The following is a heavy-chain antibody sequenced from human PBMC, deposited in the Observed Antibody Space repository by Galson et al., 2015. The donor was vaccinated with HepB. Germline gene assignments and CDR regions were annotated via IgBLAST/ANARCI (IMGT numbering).Heavy chain of an antibody. J-gene: IGHJ6*02. V-gene: IGHV3-30*18. CDR3: AKEDGVQWLVHYYYYGMDV. D-gene: IGHD6-19*01. CDR1: GFTFSSYG. Sequence: SLRLSCAASGFTFSSYGMHWVRQAPGKGLEWVAVISYDGSNKYYADSVKGRFTISRDNSKNTLYLQMNSLRAEDTAVYYCAKEDGVQWLVHYYYYGMDVWGQGTTVTVSS. CDR2: ISYDGSNK.